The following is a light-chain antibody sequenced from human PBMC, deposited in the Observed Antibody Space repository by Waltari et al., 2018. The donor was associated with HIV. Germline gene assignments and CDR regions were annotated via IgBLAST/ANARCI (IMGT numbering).Light chain of an antibody. Sequence: QSALTQPRSVSGSPGQSVTISCPGTRSDVGGFNFVSWYQQHPGKAPKLMIYDVTKRPSGVPDRFSGSKFDNTASLTISGLQADDEADYYCCSYAGSYTLVVFGGGTKLTVL. CDR3: CSYAGSYTLVV. V-gene: IGLV2-11*01. CDR2: DVT. CDR1: RSDVGGFNF. J-gene: IGLJ2*01.